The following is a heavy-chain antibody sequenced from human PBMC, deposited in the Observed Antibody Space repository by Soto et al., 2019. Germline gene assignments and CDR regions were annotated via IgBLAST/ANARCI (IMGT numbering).Heavy chain of an antibody. Sequence: GGSLRLSCAASGFTFSSFAMNWVRQVPGKGLEWVSAMTGNGGSAYYTDSVQGRFTISRDNSKNTLYLQMNSLRAEDTALYYCTKDAHSTGYFYDYWGPGTLVTVSS. CDR1: GFTFSSFA. D-gene: IGHD3-22*01. J-gene: IGHJ4*02. CDR3: TKDAHSTGYFYDY. CDR2: MTGNGGSA. V-gene: IGHV3-23*01.